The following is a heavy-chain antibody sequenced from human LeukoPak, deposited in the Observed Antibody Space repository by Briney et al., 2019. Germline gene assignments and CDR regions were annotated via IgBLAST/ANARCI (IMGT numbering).Heavy chain of an antibody. V-gene: IGHV3-48*03. CDR2: INSGGSTI. Sequence: GGSLRLSCAASGFTFSSSEMNWVRQAPGKGLEWLSYINSGGSTIYYADSVKGRITISRDNAKNSLYLQMHSLRAEDTAVYYCARDRSASYSDYWGQGTLVTVSS. CDR3: ARDRSASYSDY. D-gene: IGHD6-19*01. CDR1: GFTFSSSE. J-gene: IGHJ4*02.